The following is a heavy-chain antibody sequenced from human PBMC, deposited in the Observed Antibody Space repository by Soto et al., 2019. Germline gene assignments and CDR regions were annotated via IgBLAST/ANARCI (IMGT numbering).Heavy chain of an antibody. J-gene: IGHJ3*02. D-gene: IGHD3-3*01. CDR3: AAGDDYDFWSAPSEAFDI. CDR1: GFTFTSSA. CDR2: IVVGSGNT. Sequence: ASVKVSCKASGFTFTSSAVQWVRQARGQRLEWIGWIVVGSGNTNYAQKFQERVTITRDMSTSTAYMELSSLRSEDTAVYYCAAGDDYDFWSAPSEAFDIWGQGTMVTVSS. V-gene: IGHV1-58*01.